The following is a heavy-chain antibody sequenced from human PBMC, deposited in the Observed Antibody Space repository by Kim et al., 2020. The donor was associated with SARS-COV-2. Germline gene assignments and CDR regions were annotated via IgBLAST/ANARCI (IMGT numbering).Heavy chain of an antibody. Sequence: ASVKVSCKASGYTFTSYGISWVRRAPGQGLEWMGWSSAYNGNRNYAQKLQGRVTMTTDTSTSTAYMELRILRSYDTAVYYCARAHGQYEFYYGMDVWSKGTTVTVSS. CDR3: ARAHGQYEFYYGMDV. J-gene: IGHJ6*04. CDR2: SSAYNGNR. CDR1: GYTFTSYG. D-gene: IGHD3-10*01. V-gene: IGHV1-18*01.